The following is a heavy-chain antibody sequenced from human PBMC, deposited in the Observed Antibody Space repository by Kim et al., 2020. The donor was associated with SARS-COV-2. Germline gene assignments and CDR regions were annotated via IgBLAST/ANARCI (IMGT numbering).Heavy chain of an antibody. Sequence: AQKFQERVTITRDMSTSTAYMELSSLRSEDTAVYYCAAAGIVGATGGRDYWGQGTLVTVSS. D-gene: IGHD1-26*01. V-gene: IGHV1-58*01. J-gene: IGHJ4*02. CDR3: AAAGIVGATGGRDY.